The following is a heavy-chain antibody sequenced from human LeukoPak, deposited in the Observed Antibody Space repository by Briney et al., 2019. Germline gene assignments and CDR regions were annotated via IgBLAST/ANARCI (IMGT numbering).Heavy chain of an antibody. CDR1: GASISSSTYY. CDR2: IYYSGST. Sequence: SETLSLTCTVSGASISSSTYYWGWIRQPPGKGLEWIGNIYYSGSTYYSPSLKSRVTISLDTSKNQFSLRLTSVTAADTAVYYCARESYFDYWGQGTLVTVSS. V-gene: IGHV4-39*07. J-gene: IGHJ4*02. CDR3: ARESYFDY.